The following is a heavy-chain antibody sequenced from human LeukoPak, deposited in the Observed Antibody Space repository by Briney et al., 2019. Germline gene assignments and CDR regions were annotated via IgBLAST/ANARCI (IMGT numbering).Heavy chain of an antibody. CDR3: ARVNSSGWSRARYYYGMDV. CDR1: GGSISRYY. D-gene: IGHD6-19*01. CDR2: IYYSGST. J-gene: IGHJ6*02. Sequence: KPSETLSLTCPVSGGSISRYYWSWIRQPPGKGLEWIGYIYYSGSTNYNPSLKSRVTISVDTSKNQFSLKLSSVTAADTAVYYCARVNSSGWSRARYYYGMDVWGQGTTVTVSS. V-gene: IGHV4-59*01.